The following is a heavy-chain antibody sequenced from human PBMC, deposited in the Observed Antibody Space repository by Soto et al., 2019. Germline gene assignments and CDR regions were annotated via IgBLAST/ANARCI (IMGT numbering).Heavy chain of an antibody. D-gene: IGHD5-12*01. Sequence: GGSLRLSCAASGFTFSSYWMSWVRQAPGKGLEWVANIKQDGSEKYYVDSVKGRFTISRDNAKNSLYLQMNSLRAEDTAVYYCARERVYGSYWYFDLWGRGTLVTVSS. V-gene: IGHV3-7*01. CDR3: ARERVYGSYWYFDL. CDR2: IKQDGSEK. J-gene: IGHJ2*01. CDR1: GFTFSSYW.